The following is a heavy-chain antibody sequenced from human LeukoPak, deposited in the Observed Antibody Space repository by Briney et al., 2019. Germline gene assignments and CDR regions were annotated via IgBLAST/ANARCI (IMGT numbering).Heavy chain of an antibody. V-gene: IGHV4-4*07. CDR3: ARGLLGRNYYDSSGYYSAYYFVY. D-gene: IGHD3-22*01. Sequence: SETLSLTCTVSGGSISSYYWSWIRQPAGKGLEWIGRIYASGSTNYNPSLKSRVTMSVDTSKNQFSLKLSSVTAADTAVYYCARGLLGRNYYDSSGYYSAYYFVYWGQGTLVTVSS. J-gene: IGHJ4*02. CDR2: IYASGST. CDR1: GGSISSYY.